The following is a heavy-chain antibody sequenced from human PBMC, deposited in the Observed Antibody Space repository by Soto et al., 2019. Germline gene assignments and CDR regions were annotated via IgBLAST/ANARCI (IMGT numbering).Heavy chain of an antibody. CDR2: ISGSGGST. J-gene: IGHJ6*02. V-gene: IGHV3-23*01. Sequence: GGSLRLSCAASGFTFSSDSMSWVRQAPGKGLEWVSAISGSGGSTYYADSVKGRFTISRDNSKNTLYLQMNSLRAEDTAVYYCAKSVEAYYYYYGMDVWGQGTTVTVSS. CDR3: AKSVEAYYYYYGMDV. CDR1: GFTFSSDS.